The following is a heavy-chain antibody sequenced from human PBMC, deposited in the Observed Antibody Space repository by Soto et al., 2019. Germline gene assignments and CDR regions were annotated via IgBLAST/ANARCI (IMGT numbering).Heavy chain of an antibody. CDR2: IYYSGST. V-gene: IGHV4-39*01. J-gene: IGHJ6*03. CDR1: CGSISSSSYY. Sequence: PSETLSLTCTVSCGSISSSSYYWGLIRQPPGKGLEWIGSIYYSGSTYYNPSLKSRVTISVDTSKNQFSLKLSSVTAADTAVYYCERRGRLDYYYMDVWGKGTTVTVSS. CDR3: ERRGRLDYYYMDV. D-gene: IGHD3-10*01.